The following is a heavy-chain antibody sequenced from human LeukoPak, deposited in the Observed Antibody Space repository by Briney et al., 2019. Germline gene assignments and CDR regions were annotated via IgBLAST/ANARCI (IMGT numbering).Heavy chain of an antibody. V-gene: IGHV3-30*02. CDR1: GFTFSKYG. J-gene: IGHJ4*02. Sequence: GGSLRLSCAASGFTFSKYGMYWVRQAPGKGLEWVAFIRYDGSNKYYADSVKGRFTISRDNSKNTLYLQMNSLRAEDTAVYYCAKEDCSGGSCYGPDYWGQGTLVTVSS. CDR2: IRYDGSNK. D-gene: IGHD2-15*01. CDR3: AKEDCSGGSCYGPDY.